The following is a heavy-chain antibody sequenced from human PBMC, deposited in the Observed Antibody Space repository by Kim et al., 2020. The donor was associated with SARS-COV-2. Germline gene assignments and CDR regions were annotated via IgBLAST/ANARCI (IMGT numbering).Heavy chain of an antibody. V-gene: IGHV4-39*01. CDR3: ASDSSSWYASYYYYGMDV. CDR2: IYYSGST. Sequence: SETLSLTCTVSGGSISSSSYYWGWIRQPPGKGLEWIGSIYYSGSTYYNPSLKSRVTISVDTSKNQFSLKLSSVTAADTAVYYCASDSSSWYASYYYYGMDVWGQGTTVTVSS. D-gene: IGHD6-13*01. CDR1: GGSISSSSYY. J-gene: IGHJ6*02.